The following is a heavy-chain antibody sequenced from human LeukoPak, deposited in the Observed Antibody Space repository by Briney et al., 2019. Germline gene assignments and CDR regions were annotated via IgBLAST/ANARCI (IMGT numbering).Heavy chain of an antibody. V-gene: IGHV3-48*02. CDR1: GFTFSSYS. CDR3: ARDQRYCSSTSCLRFDY. Sequence: PGGSLRLSCAASGFTFSSYSMSWVRQAPGKGLEWVSYISSSSSTIYYADSVKGRFTISRDNAKNSLYLQMNSLRDEDTAVYYCARDQRYCSSTSCLRFDYWGQGTLVTVSS. D-gene: IGHD2-2*01. J-gene: IGHJ4*02. CDR2: ISSSSSTI.